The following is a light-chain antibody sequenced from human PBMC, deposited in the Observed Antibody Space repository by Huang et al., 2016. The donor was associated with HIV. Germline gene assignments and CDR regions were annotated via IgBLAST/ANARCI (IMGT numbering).Light chain of an antibody. V-gene: IGKV3-15*01. Sequence: EIVMTQSPASLPVSPGDRATLSCRARQSVSTDLAWYQKKPGQAPRLLIYGTAARATGVPPRFSGSGSGTNFTLTITSLQSEDFARYYCHQYNDWPRTFGQGTKVEVK. J-gene: IGKJ1*01. CDR1: QSVSTD. CDR3: HQYNDWPRT. CDR2: GTA.